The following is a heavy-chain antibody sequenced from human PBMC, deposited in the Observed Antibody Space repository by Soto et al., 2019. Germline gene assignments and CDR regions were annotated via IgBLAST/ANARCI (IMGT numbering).Heavy chain of an antibody. CDR3: ARGVSAGVDY. CDR2: MQPSTGRT. Sequence: ASVKVSCKASGYSLTSLDINWVRQTAEQGLEWMGWMQPSTGRTGYAQKFQGRVTMTRDTSINTAYMELTTLTSDDTAFYYCARGVSAGVDYWGQGTLVTVSS. CDR1: GYSLTSLD. J-gene: IGHJ4*02. V-gene: IGHV1-8*01. D-gene: IGHD1-26*01.